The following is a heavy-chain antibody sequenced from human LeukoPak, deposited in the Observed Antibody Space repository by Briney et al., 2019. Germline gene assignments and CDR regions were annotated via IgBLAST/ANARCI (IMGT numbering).Heavy chain of an antibody. CDR3: ARERCSSTSCYNWFDP. CDR1: GYTFTGYD. D-gene: IGHD2-2*01. V-gene: IGHV1-2*02. Sequence: ASVKVSRKASGYTFTGYDMHWVRQARGQGLEWMGWINPNSGGTNYAQKFQGRVTMTRDTSISTAYMELSRLISDDTAVYYCARERCSSTSCYNWFDPWGQGTLVTVSS. J-gene: IGHJ5*02. CDR2: INPNSGGT.